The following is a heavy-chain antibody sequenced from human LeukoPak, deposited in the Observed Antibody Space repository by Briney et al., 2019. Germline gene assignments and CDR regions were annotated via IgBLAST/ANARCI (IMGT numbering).Heavy chain of an antibody. J-gene: IGHJ6*03. D-gene: IGHD2-15*01. CDR1: GFTFSSYA. CDR3: AKLGDYYYYMDV. CDR2: ISGSGGST. V-gene: IGHV3-23*01. Sequence: PGGSLRLSCAASGFTFSSYAMSWVRQAPGKGLEWVSAISGSGGSTYYADSVKGRFTISRDNSKNTMYLQMNSLRAEDTAVYYCAKLGDYYYYMDVWGKGTTVTVSS.